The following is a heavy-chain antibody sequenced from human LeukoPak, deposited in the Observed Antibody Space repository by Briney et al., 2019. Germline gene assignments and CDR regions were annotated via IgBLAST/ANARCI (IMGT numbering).Heavy chain of an antibody. V-gene: IGHV3-74*01. Sequence: GGSLRLSCAASGFTFSSYWMHWVRQAPGKGLVWVSRINSDGSSTSYADSVKGRFTISRDNAKNTLYLQMNSLRAEDTAVYYCAKPPINRSIAAAGTNDYWGQGTLVTVSS. CDR3: AKPPINRSIAAAGTNDY. D-gene: IGHD6-13*01. CDR1: GFTFSSYW. CDR2: INSDGSST. J-gene: IGHJ4*02.